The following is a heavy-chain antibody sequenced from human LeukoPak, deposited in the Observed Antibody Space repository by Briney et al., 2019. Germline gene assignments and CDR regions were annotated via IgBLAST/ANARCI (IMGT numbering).Heavy chain of an antibody. CDR3: ARDLWFGAGRVFDI. CDR2: FYTSGST. D-gene: IGHD3-10*01. Sequence: SETLSLTCTVSGGSISGNYYWSWIRQPAGKGLEWIGRFYTSGSTNYNPSLKSRVTISVDMSKNQFSLKLSSVTAADTAVYYCARDLWFGAGRVFDIWGQGTMVTVSS. CDR1: GGSISGNYY. J-gene: IGHJ3*02. V-gene: IGHV4-61*02.